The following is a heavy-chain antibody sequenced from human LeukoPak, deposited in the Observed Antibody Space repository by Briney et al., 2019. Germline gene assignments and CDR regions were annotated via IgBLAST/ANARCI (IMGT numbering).Heavy chain of an antibody. D-gene: IGHD3-3*02. Sequence: GGSLRLSCAASGFTFSSYGMHWVRQAPGKGLEWVAVISYDGSNKYYADSVKGRFTISRDNSKNTLYLQMNSLRAEDTAVYYCAKDPRSPIFGVVINWFDPWGQGTLVTVSS. CDR3: AKDPRSPIFGVVINWFDP. V-gene: IGHV3-30*18. CDR1: GFTFSSYG. CDR2: ISYDGSNK. J-gene: IGHJ5*02.